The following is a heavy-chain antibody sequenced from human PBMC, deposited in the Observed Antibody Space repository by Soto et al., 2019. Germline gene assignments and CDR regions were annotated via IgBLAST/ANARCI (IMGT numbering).Heavy chain of an antibody. CDR2: INHSGST. CDR1: GESFSGYY. Sequence: ETLSLTCAVYGESFSGYYWSWIRQPPGKGLEWIGEINHSGSTNYNPSLKSRVTISVDTSKNQFSLKLSSVTAADTAVYYCARGSKVAVACIVYYDYGMDVWGQGTTVTVSS. CDR3: ARGSKVAVACIVYYDYGMDV. D-gene: IGHD6-19*01. J-gene: IGHJ6*02. V-gene: IGHV4-34*01.